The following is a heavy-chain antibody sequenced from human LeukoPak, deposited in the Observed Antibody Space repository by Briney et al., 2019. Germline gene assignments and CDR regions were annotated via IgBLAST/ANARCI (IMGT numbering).Heavy chain of an antibody. CDR3: ARGGDGARLGY. CDR1: GGSFSGHY. D-gene: IGHD3-10*01. Sequence: SETLSLTCAVYGGSFSGHYWSWIRQPPGKGLEWIGEINHSGRTSYHPSLKSRVTISVDTSKNQFSLKLSSVTAADTAVYCCARGGDGARLGYWGQGTLVTVSS. V-gene: IGHV4-34*01. CDR2: INHSGRT. J-gene: IGHJ4*02.